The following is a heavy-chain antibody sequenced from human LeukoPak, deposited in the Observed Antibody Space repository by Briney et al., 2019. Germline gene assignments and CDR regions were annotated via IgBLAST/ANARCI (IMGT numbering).Heavy chain of an antibody. Sequence: GGPLSLPCAASGSTFSNAYMNWVRQAPGKGLEWVGRIKPKTDGETTEYAAPVKDRFSISRDDSKSMMYLQMNSLKTEDTAVYYCITPLPYSAQGGQGTLVTVSS. D-gene: IGHD2-21*01. CDR1: GSTFSNAY. CDR3: ITPLPYSAQ. J-gene: IGHJ4*02. CDR2: IKPKTDGETT. V-gene: IGHV3-15*07.